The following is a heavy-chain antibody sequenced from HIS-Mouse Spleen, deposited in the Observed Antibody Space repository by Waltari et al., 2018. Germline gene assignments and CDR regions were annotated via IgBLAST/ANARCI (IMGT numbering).Heavy chain of an antibody. D-gene: IGHD7-27*01. CDR3: ARRLLTGDAFDI. CDR2: ISSSSYI. CDR1: GLSFSSYS. V-gene: IGHV3-21*01. Sequence: EVQLVQSGGGLVKTGGSLRLSGAASGLSFSSYSMNWVRQAPGKGLEWVSSISSSSYIYYADSVKGRFTISRDNAKNSLYLQMNSLRAEDTAVYYCARRLLTGDAFDIWGQGTMVTVSS. J-gene: IGHJ3*02.